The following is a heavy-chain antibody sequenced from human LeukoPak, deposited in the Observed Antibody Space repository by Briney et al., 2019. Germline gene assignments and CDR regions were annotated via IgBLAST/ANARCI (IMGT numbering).Heavy chain of an antibody. CDR2: ISGSGGST. D-gene: IGHD3-22*01. V-gene: IGHV3-23*01. J-gene: IGHJ4*02. Sequence: GGSLRLSCAASGFTFSTYGMSWVRQAPGKGLEWVSAISGSGGSTFYADSVRGRFTISRDNSKNTLYLQMNSLRAEDTAVYYCARVVGYDSRGYYQLDYWGQGTLVTVSS. CDR3: ARVVGYDSRGYYQLDY. CDR1: GFTFSTYG.